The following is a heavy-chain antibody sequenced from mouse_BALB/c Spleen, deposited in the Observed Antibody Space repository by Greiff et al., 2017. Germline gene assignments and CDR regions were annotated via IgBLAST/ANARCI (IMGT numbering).Heavy chain of an antibody. CDR1: GFSLTSYG. Sequence: VQLVESGPGLVAPSQSLSITCTVSGFSLTSYGVHWVRQPPGKGLEWLGVIWAGGSTNYNSALMSRLSISKDNSKSQVFLKMNSLQTDDTAMYCCAREGITTDKAMDYWGQGTSVTVSS. J-gene: IGHJ4*01. V-gene: IGHV2-9*02. CDR2: IWAGGST. D-gene: IGHD2-4*01. CDR3: AREGITTDKAMDY.